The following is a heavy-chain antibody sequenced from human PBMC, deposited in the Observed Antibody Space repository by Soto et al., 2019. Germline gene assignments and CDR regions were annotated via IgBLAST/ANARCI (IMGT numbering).Heavy chain of an antibody. J-gene: IGHJ4*02. CDR2: IYYGGST. CDR3: ATPWFGDGDY. D-gene: IGHD3-10*01. CDR1: GGSISSSSYY. Sequence: QLQLQESGPGLVKPSETLSLTCTVSGGSISSSSYYWGWIRQPPGKGLEWIGSIYYGGSTHYNPSLKTRVTISVDTSKNQFSLKLSSVTAADTAVYYCATPWFGDGDYWGQGTLVTVSS. V-gene: IGHV4-39*01.